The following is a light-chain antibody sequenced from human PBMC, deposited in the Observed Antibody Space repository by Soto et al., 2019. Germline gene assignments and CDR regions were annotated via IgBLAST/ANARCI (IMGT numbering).Light chain of an antibody. Sequence: QSALTQPASVSGSPGQSITISCTGTSSDVGTYNYVSWYQQHPGKAPKLMIYGVSNRPSGISDRFSGSKSGNTASLTISGLQTEDEADYYCTSYTSTTTVLFGRGTKLTVL. V-gene: IGLV2-14*01. CDR1: SSDVGTYNY. CDR2: GVS. J-gene: IGLJ3*02. CDR3: TSYTSTTTVL.